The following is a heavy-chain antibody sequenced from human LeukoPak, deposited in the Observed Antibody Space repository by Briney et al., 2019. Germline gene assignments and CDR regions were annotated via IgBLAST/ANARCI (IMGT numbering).Heavy chain of an antibody. CDR1: GFTFSNYG. D-gene: IGHD4-23*01. CDR2: ISYDGSNQ. J-gene: IGHJ3*01. V-gene: IGHV3-30*18. CDR3: AKDPNGDYVGAFDF. Sequence: GGSLRLSCAASGFTFSNYGMHWVRQAPGKGLEWVAIISYDGSNQYYADSVKGRFTISRDNSKNTLFLQMNSLRAEDTAMYYCAKDPNGDYVGAFDFWGQGTLVTVSS.